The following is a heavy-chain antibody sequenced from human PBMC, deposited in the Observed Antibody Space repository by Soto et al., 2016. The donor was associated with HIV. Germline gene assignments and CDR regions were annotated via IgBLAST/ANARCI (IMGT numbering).Heavy chain of an antibody. J-gene: IGHJ6*02. CDR3: ARDRGYYYGSGSSKAVYYYGMDV. D-gene: IGHD3-10*01. Sequence: EVHLVESGGGVVRPGGSLRLSCAASGFTFDDYGMSWVRQAPGKGLEWVSGINWNGGSTTYADSVKGRFTISRDNAENFLYLQMNSLRAEDTALYYCARDRGYYYGSGSSKAVYYYGMDVWGQGTTVTVSS. CDR1: GFTFDDYG. V-gene: IGHV3-20*04. CDR2: INWNGGST.